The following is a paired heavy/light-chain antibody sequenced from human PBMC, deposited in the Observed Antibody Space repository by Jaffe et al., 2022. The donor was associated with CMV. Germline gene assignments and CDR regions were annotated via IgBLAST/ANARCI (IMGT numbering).Light chain of an antibody. J-gene: IGKJ4*01. CDR2: DAS. CDR1: QSVSSGY. Sequence: EIVLTQSPGTLSLSPGERATLSCRASQSVSSGYLVWYQQKPGQAPRLLIHDASIRATGTPDRFSGSGSGTDFTLTISRLEPEDFAVYYCQQYVNSPLTFGGGTKVEIK. CDR3: QQYVNSPLT. V-gene: IGKV3-20*01.
Heavy chain of an antibody. CDR2: VSSRSYHI. CDR3: ARGRGYCSSTGCYSNFDY. CDR1: GFTFGDYI. D-gene: IGHD2-2*01. V-gene: IGHV3-21*01. Sequence: EVRLVESGGGLVKPGGSLRLSCAASGFTFGDYIMTWVRQAPGKGLEWVSSVSSRSYHIYYAGSVRGRFTISRDNAKNSLYLQMNSLRADDTAVYYCARGRGYCSSTGCYSNFDYWGQGALVTVSS. J-gene: IGHJ4*02.